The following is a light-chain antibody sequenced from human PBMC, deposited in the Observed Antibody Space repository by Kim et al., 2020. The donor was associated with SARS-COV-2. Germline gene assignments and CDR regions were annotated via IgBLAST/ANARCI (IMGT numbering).Light chain of an antibody. V-gene: IGLV1-40*01. J-gene: IGLJ2*01. CDR1: SPKSGAGYD. CDR3: QSYDSSLSGPVV. CDR2: GNS. Sequence: RVTISCTGNSPKSGAGYDVHWYQQLPGTAPKLLIYGNSNRPSGVPDRFSGSKSGTSASLAITGLQAEDEADYYCQSYDSSLSGPVVFGGGTQLTVL.